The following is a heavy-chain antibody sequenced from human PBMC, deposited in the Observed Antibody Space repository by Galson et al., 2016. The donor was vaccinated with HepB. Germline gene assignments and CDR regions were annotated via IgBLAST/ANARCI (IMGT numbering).Heavy chain of an antibody. CDR3: ARAQIPGYCSGGSCFGKDY. Sequence: SLRLSCAASGFPLRSYAMHWVRQAPGKGLQWVATISYDDGSSKYYADSVKGRFTISRDNSKNTLYLQMNSLRAEDTALYYCARAQIPGYCSGGSCFGKDYWGQETLVTASS. V-gene: IGHV3-30-3*01. CDR2: ISYDDGSSK. CDR1: GFPLRSYA. D-gene: IGHD2-15*01. J-gene: IGHJ4*02.